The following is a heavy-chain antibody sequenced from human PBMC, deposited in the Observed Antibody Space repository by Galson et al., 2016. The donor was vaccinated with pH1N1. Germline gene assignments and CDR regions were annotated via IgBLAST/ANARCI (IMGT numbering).Heavy chain of an antibody. V-gene: IGHV5-51*01. Sequence: SGAEVKKPGESLKISCQGSGYSFSRHWIGWVRQMPGKGLEWMGIIYPGDSDTKYSPSFQGQVTFSADKSINTAYLQWSSLKASDTAMYFCARRSAVAGVDYWGQGTLVTVSS. CDR2: IYPGDSDT. D-gene: IGHD6-19*01. CDR3: ARRSAVAGVDY. CDR1: GYSFSRHW. J-gene: IGHJ4*02.